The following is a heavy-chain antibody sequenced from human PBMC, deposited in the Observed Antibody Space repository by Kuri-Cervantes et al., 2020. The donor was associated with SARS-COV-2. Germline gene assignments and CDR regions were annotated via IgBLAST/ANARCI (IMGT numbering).Heavy chain of an antibody. Sequence: GESLKISCAASGFTFSDYAMQWVRQVPGKGLQWVSLISADGNTSYYADSVKGRFTVSRDNSKNSLYLQMNSLRAEDTAVYYCARDLGIAARPSYYYYGMDVWGQGTTVTVSS. CDR3: ARDLGIAARPSYYYYGMDV. V-gene: IGHV3-43*02. CDR2: ISADGNTS. CDR1: GFTFSDYA. D-gene: IGHD6-6*01. J-gene: IGHJ6*02.